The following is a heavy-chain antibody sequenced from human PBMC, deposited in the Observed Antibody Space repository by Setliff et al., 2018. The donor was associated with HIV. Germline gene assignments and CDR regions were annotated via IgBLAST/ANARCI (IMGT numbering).Heavy chain of an antibody. D-gene: IGHD3-22*01. CDR3: ARTQQTYYYDSSGYYLGGFDY. CDR2: IFYSGST. J-gene: IGHJ4*02. V-gene: IGHV4-59*08. Sequence: PSETLSLTCTVSGGSISTYYWSWIRQPPGKGLEWIGYIFYSGSTNYYPSLKSRVTISVDTSKNQFSLKLSSVTAADTAVYYCARTQQTYYYDSSGYYLGGFDYWGQGTLVTVSS. CDR1: GGSISTYY.